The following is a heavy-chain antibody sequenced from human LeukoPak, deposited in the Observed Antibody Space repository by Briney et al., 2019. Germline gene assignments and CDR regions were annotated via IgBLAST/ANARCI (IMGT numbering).Heavy chain of an antibody. CDR3: AKDGLQQLVDYYYYYMDV. D-gene: IGHD6-13*01. Sequence: GGSLRLSCAASGFTFSSYAMSWVRQAPGKGLEWVSAISGSGGSTHYADSVKGRFTISRDNSKNTLYLQMNSLRAEDTAVYYCAKDGLQQLVDYYYYYMDVWGKGTTVTVSS. CDR2: ISGSGGST. V-gene: IGHV3-23*01. J-gene: IGHJ6*03. CDR1: GFTFSSYA.